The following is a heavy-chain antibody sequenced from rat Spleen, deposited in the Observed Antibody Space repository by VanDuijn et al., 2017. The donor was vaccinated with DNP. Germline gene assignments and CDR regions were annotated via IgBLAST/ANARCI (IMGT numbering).Heavy chain of an antibody. CDR1: GFTFNNDW. Sequence: EVQLVESGGDPVQPGRSLTLSCVVSGFTFNNDWMTWVRQVPGKGLEWVASITTGGDITYYPDSVKGRFTVSRDHAKNTLYLRLNSLRSEDTATYYCAVQLGVFDYWGQGVMVTVSS. CDR2: ITTGGDIT. D-gene: IGHD5-1*01. J-gene: IGHJ2*01. V-gene: IGHV5-31*01. CDR3: AVQLGVFDY.